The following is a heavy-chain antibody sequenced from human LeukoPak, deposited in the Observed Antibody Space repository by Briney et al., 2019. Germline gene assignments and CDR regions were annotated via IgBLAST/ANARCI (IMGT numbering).Heavy chain of an antibody. CDR1: GYTFTGYY. D-gene: IGHD1-26*01. V-gene: IGHV1-69*06. CDR3: ARGYSGSYSDI. CDR2: IIPIFGTA. Sequence: SVKVSCKASGYTFTGYYMHWVRQAPGQGLEWMGGIIPIFGTANYAQKFQGRVTITADKSTSTAYMELSSLRSEDTAVHYCARGYSGSYSDIWGQGTMVTVSS. J-gene: IGHJ3*02.